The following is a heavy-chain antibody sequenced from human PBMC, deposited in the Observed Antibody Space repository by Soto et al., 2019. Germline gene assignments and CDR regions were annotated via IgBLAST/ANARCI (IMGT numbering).Heavy chain of an antibody. D-gene: IGHD2-15*01. J-gene: IGHJ4*02. CDR3: ARQLKVYCSGGSCRYFDY. CDR1: GGSISSSSYY. CDR2: IYYSGST. Sequence: QLQLQESGPGLVKPSETLSLTCTVSGGSISSSSYYWGWIRQPPGKGLEWIGSIYYSGSTYYNPSLKIRVTISVDTSKNQFSLKLSSVTAADTAVYYCARQLKVYCSGGSCRYFDYWGQGTLVTVSS. V-gene: IGHV4-39*01.